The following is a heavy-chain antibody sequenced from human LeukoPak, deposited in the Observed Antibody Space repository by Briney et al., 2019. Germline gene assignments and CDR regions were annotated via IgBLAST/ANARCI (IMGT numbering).Heavy chain of an antibody. D-gene: IGHD3-10*01. CDR3: ARFAYDSGSLS. J-gene: IGHJ5*02. CDR2: ISSDGTTT. CDR1: AFIFSRYW. Sequence: GGSLRLSCAASAFIFSRYWMHWVRQTPGEGLVWVSRISSDGTTTTYADSVKGRFTISRDNARNTRYLQMNSLRAEDTAVYYCARFAYDSGSLSWGQGALVTVSS. V-gene: IGHV3-74*01.